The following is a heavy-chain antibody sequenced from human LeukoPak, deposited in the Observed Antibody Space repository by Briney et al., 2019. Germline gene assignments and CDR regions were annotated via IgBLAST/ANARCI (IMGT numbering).Heavy chain of an antibody. D-gene: IGHD3-22*01. J-gene: IGHJ4*01. CDR1: GFTFSSYA. V-gene: IGHV3-23*01. Sequence: GGSLRLSCAASGFTFSSYAMTWVRQAPGKGLEWVSGISGSGGSTYYEDSVKGRFTISRDNSKNTLSLQMNSLIAEDTAVYYCAKGRIGGYYDSSGNPFDYWGHGTLVTVSS. CDR3: AKGRIGGYYDSSGNPFDY. CDR2: ISGSGGST.